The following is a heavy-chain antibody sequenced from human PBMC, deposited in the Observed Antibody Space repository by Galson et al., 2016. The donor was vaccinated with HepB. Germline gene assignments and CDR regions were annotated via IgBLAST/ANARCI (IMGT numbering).Heavy chain of an antibody. CDR2: IYYSGTT. D-gene: IGHD6-19*01. V-gene: IGHV4-30-4*01. Sequence: LSLTCTVSGGSISRGDFYWSWIRQPPGKGLEWIGYIYYSGTTYYNPSLKSRVTISLDRSNNQFSVKITSVTAADTAVYYCAASSGWWRLDSWGQGILVTVSS. J-gene: IGHJ4*02. CDR1: GGSISRGDFY. CDR3: AASSGWWRLDS.